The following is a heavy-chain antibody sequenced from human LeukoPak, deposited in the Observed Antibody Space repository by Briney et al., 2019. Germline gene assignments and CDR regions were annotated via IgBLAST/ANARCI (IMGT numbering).Heavy chain of an antibody. V-gene: IGHV3-23*01. CDR1: GFTFRTYG. J-gene: IGHJ4*02. CDR3: ARKQDYGDMGFDY. Sequence: PGGSLRLSCAASGFTFRTYGVNWVRRAPGKGLEWVSGIGPSGDRTYYVDSVKGRFTISRDNSKNTLYLQMNSLRAEDTAVYYCARKQDYGDMGFDYWGQGTLVTVSS. CDR2: IGPSGDRT. D-gene: IGHD4-17*01.